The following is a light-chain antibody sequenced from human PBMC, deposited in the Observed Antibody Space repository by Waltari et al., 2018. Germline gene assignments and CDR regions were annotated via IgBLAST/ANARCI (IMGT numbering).Light chain of an antibody. CDR2: EVT. CDR1: SSDVGRYNY. Sequence: QSALTQPPSASGSPGQSVTIPCTGTSSDVGRYNYVSWYQQHPGKAPKLIIYEVTKRPSLVPDPFSGSKSGNTASLTVSGLQAEDEADYYCSSFADTNPFVFGTGTKVTVL. V-gene: IGLV2-8*01. J-gene: IGLJ1*01. CDR3: SSFADTNPFV.